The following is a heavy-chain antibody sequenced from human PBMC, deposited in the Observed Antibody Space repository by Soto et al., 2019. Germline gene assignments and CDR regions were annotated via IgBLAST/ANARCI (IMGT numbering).Heavy chain of an antibody. CDR1: GFTFSSYA. CDR3: AKDLDIAPAGTDDY. CDR2: ISGSGGST. D-gene: IGHD6-13*01. Sequence: GGSLRLSCAASGFTFSSYAMSWVRQAPGKGLEWVSAISGSGGSTYYADSVKGRFTISRDNSKNTLYLQMNSLRAEDTAVYYCAKDLDIAPAGTDDYWGQGTLVTVSS. J-gene: IGHJ4*02. V-gene: IGHV3-23*01.